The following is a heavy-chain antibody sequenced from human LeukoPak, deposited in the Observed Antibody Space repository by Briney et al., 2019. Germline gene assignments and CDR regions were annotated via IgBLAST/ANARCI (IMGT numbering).Heavy chain of an antibody. V-gene: IGHV3-30*02. CDR3: AKDGSWSCTD. D-gene: IGHD2-8*02. J-gene: IGHJ4*02. CDR2: IAHHGNNK. CDR1: GFTFSSSA. Sequence: GGSLRLSCGASGFTFSSSAMHWVRQGPGKGLEWVAYIAHHGNNKYYADSVKGRFTISRDNSKGSLYLQMNSLRADDAAVYYCAKDGSWSCTDWGQGTLVRVSS.